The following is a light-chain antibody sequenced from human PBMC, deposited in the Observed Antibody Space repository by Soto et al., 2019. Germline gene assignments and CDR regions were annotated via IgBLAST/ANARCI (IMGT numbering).Light chain of an antibody. CDR3: QQYINWPPLT. CDR1: QSVRSN. Sequence: EIVLTQAQATLSVSPGERATLSCRASQSVRSNLAWYQQKPGQAHRLLLFDASTRATNIPARFSGSGSGTEFTLTISSLQYEDFAIYYCQQYINWPPLTFGGGTKVEIK. CDR2: DAS. V-gene: IGKV3-15*01. J-gene: IGKJ4*01.